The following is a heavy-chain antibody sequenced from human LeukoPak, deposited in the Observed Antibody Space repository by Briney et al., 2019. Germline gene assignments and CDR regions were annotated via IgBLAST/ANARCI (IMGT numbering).Heavy chain of an antibody. CDR1: GFSFSSFA. J-gene: IGHJ5*01. Sequence: GGSLRLSCAASGFSFSSFAMTWVRQAPGKGLEWVSSITGGHYATYNTDSVKGRFTISRDNAKNTLYLQMNSLRADDTAIYYCTKDPNGDYIGAFDSWGQGTLVTVSS. V-gene: IGHV3-23*01. CDR3: TKDPNGDYIGAFDS. D-gene: IGHD4-17*01. CDR2: ITGGHYAT.